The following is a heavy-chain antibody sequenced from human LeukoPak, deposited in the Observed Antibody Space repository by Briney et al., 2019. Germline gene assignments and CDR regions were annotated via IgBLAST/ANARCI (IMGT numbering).Heavy chain of an antibody. CDR1: GVSISSYY. J-gene: IGHJ3*02. D-gene: IGHD5-24*01. CDR2: IYDSGTT. CDR3: ARRRDGYNLLQSSAFDI. Sequence: SETLSLTCTVSGVSISSYYWSWIRQPPGKGLEWIGFIYDSGTTNYNPSLQSRVTISVDTSTNQVSLKLTSVTAADTAIYYCARRRDGYNLLQSSAFDIWGQGTMVTVSS. V-gene: IGHV4-59*01.